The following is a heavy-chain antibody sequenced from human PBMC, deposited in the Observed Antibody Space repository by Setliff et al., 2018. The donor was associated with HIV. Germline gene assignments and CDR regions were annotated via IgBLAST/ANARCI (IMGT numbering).Heavy chain of an antibody. CDR1: GYTFTRYG. CDR2: MNPNSGNT. D-gene: IGHD5-12*01. Sequence: ASVKVSCKASGYTFTRYGISWVRQATGQGLEWMGWMNPNSGNTGYAERFQGRVTMTRDTSISTVYMELTSLRSEDMAVYFCARRVSYATSGYSLGYWGQGTLVTVSS. V-gene: IGHV1-8*02. CDR3: ARRVSYATSGYSLGY. J-gene: IGHJ4*02.